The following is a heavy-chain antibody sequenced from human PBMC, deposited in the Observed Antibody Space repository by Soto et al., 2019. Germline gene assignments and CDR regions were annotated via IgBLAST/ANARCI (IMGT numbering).Heavy chain of an antibody. CDR1: GGSINSYY. CDR2: IYYSGST. D-gene: IGHD4-17*01. J-gene: IGHJ6*02. CDR3: AREDYGDSENYGMDV. Sequence: SETLSLTCTVSGGSINSYYWSWIRQPPGKGLEWIGYIYYSGSTNYNPSLKSRVTISVDTSKNQFSLKLSSVTAADTAVYYCAREDYGDSENYGMDVWGQGTTVTVSS. V-gene: IGHV4-59*01.